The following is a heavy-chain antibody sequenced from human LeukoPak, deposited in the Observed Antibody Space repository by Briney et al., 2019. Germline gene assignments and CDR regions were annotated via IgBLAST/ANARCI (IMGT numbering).Heavy chain of an antibody. D-gene: IGHD6-13*01. CDR1: GFTFSSYW. V-gene: IGHV3-7*01. J-gene: IGHJ1*01. CDR3: ARDKIAAATTGSSFHH. CDR2: IKTDGSQI. Sequence: PGGSLRLSCVASGFTFSSYWMTWVRQAPGKGLEWVANIKTDGSQIYYVDSVKGRFTISRDNAKNSLYLHMNSLRAEDTAAYYCARDKIAAATTGSSFHHWGQGTLVTVSS.